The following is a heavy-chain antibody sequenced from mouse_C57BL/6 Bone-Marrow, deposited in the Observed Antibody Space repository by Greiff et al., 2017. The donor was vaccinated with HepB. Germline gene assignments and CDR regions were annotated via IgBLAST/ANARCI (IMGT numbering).Heavy chain of an antibody. V-gene: IGHV1-85*01. Sequence: QVQLQQSGPELVKPGASVKLSCKASGSTFPRYDINWVTQRPGQGLAWIGWLYPRDGSTKYNEKFKGKATLTVDASSSTAYMELHSLTSEDSAVYVWARSDDYDWYYDVGGTGTTGTVAS. J-gene: IGHJ1*03. CDR2: LYPRDGST. CDR1: GSTFPRYD. CDR3: ARSDDYDWYYDV. D-gene: IGHD2-4*01.